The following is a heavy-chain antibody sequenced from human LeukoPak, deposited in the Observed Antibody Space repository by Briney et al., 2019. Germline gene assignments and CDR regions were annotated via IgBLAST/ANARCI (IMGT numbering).Heavy chain of an antibody. J-gene: IGHJ4*02. CDR1: GFTFSSYA. CDR3: ARDRLAYCGGDCYPGDY. Sequence: PGGSLRLSCAASGFTFSSYAMHWVRQAPGKGLEWVAVISYDGSNKYYADSVKGRFTISRDNSKNTLYLQMNSLRAEDTAVYYCARDRLAYCGGDCYPGDYWGQGTLVTVSS. D-gene: IGHD2-21*02. CDR2: ISYDGSNK. V-gene: IGHV3-30*01.